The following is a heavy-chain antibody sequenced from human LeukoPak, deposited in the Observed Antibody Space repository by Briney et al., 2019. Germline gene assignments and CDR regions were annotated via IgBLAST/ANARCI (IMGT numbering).Heavy chain of an antibody. CDR3: ERYDFWSGYYPQSDDY. CDR2: ISTSGSTK. V-gene: IGHV3-48*03. J-gene: IGHJ4*02. Sequence: GGSLRLSCAASGFTFSSYEMNWVRQAPGKGLEWVSYISTSGSTKYYADSVKGRFTISRDNSKNTLYLQMNSLRAEDTAVYYCERYDFWSGYYPQSDDYWGQGTLVTVSS. CDR1: GFTFSSYE. D-gene: IGHD3-3*01.